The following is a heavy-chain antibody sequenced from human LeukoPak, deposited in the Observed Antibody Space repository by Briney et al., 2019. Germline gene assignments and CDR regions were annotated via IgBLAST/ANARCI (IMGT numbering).Heavy chain of an antibody. CDR3: ARNHASVVPATYWFDP. J-gene: IGHJ5*02. D-gene: IGHD2-2*01. Sequence: GVSVKVSCKASGGTFSSYAISWVRQAPGQGLEWMGGIIPIFGTANYAQKFQGRVTITADESTSTAYMELSSLRSEDTAVYYCARNHASVVPATYWFDPWGQGTLVTVSS. CDR2: IIPIFGTA. V-gene: IGHV1-69*13. CDR1: GGTFSSYA.